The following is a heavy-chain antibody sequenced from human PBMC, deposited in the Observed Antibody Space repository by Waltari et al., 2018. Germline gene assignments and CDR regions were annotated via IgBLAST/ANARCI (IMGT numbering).Heavy chain of an antibody. CDR1: GFTFSSLW. V-gene: IGHV3-7*01. CDR3: AGGGGLLGDI. CDR2: IKQYGSEI. D-gene: IGHD2-15*01. Sequence: EVQLVESGGGLVQPGGSLRLSCPVSGFTFSSLWMSWFRQAPGKGLEWVANIKQYGSEIYYVDSVKGRFTIARDNANNSLYLQMNSLTTADTAGYYCAGGGGLLGDILGQGTLVTVAS. J-gene: IGHJ3*02.